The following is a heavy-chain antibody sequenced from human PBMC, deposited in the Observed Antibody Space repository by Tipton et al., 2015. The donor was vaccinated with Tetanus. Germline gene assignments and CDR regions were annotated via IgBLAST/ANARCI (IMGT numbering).Heavy chain of an antibody. CDR1: GGSVNGGSYY. J-gene: IGHJ6*02. D-gene: IGHD3-22*01. CDR2: IYQSGST. Sequence: TLSLTCTVSGGSVNGGSYYWSWIRQPPGKGLEWIGYIYQSGSTSYSPSLESRVTISLETSKNQVSLRLSSVTAADTAVYYCARDGPYYSDTGNDYPFYGMDVWGQGTTVTVSS. V-gene: IGHV4-61*01. CDR3: ARDGPYYSDTGNDYPFYGMDV.